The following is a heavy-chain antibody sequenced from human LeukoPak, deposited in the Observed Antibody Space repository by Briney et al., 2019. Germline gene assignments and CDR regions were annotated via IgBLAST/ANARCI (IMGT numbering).Heavy chain of an antibody. CDR1: GYTFTDYY. Sequence: ASVKASCKASGYTFTDYYMNWVRQAPGQGLEWMGWTNPNSGGTNYAQKFQGRVTMTRDTSISTAYMELNRLTSDDTAVYYCARKSATRKTSEFDYWGQGTLVTVSS. D-gene: IGHD2-2*01. V-gene: IGHV1-2*02. J-gene: IGHJ4*02. CDR3: ARKSATRKTSEFDY. CDR2: TNPNSGGT.